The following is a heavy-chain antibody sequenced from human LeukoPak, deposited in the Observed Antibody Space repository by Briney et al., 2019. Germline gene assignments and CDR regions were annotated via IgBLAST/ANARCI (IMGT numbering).Heavy chain of an antibody. CDR1: GHGFTTFW. D-gene: IGHD5-12*01. Sequence: GESLKISCNVSGHGFTTFWIGWVRQIPGKGLESVGIIYPGYSDVRYSPSFEGQVTISVDRSLTTAYLQGSSLKASDTAMYYCARYSSGSANYYFHEWGQGTLVTVSS. CDR3: ARYSSGSANYYFHE. V-gene: IGHV5-51*01. J-gene: IGHJ4*02. CDR2: IYPGYSDV.